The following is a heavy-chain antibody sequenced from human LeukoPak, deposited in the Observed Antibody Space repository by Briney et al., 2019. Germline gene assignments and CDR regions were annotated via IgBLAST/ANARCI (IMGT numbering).Heavy chain of an antibody. CDR2: IWYDGSNK. V-gene: IGHV3-33*01. CDR1: GFTFSSYG. CDR3: ARTPGGWSGKFDY. Sequence: GRSLRLSCAASGFTFSSYGMHWVRQAPGKGLEWVAVIWYDGSNKYYADSVKGRFTISRDNSKNTLYLQMNSLRAEDTAVYYCARTPGGWSGKFDYWGQGTLVTVSS. J-gene: IGHJ4*02. D-gene: IGHD6-19*01.